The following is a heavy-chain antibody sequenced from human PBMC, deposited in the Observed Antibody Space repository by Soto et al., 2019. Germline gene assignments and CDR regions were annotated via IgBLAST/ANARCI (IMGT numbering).Heavy chain of an antibody. V-gene: IGHV3-74*02. D-gene: IGHD2-15*01. CDR1: GFTFSNYW. Sequence: EVQLVESGGGLVQPGGSLRLSCAASGFTFSNYWMYWVRQAPGKGLEWVSRINSDGSVSSYADSVKGRLAISRDTVKNTLYLQVDSLRAEDTAVYYCARGDCVGGTCYSLAGSFYYYMDVWGKGTTVTVYS. CDR3: ARGDCVGGTCYSLAGSFYYYMDV. J-gene: IGHJ6*03. CDR2: INSDGSVS.